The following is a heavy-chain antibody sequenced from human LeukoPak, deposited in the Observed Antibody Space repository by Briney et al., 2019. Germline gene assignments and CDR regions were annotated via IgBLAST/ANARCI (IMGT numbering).Heavy chain of an antibody. CDR2: ISSSGSTI. D-gene: IGHD6-6*01. V-gene: IGHV3-48*04. CDR3: ARFSSSSGGFDY. J-gene: IGHJ4*02. CDR1: GFTFSSYS. Sequence: GGSLRLSCAASGFTFSSYSMNWIRQAPGKGLEWVSYISSSGSTIYYADSVKGRFTISRDNAKNSLHLQMNSLRAEDTAVYYCARFSSSSGGFDYWGQGTLVTVSS.